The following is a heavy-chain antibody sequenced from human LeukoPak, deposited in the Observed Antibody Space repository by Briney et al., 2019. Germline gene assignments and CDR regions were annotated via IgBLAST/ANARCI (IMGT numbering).Heavy chain of an antibody. Sequence: GGSLRLSCAASGFTFSSYGMHWVRQAPGKGLEWVAVIWYDGSNKYYADSVKGRFTISRDNSKNTLYLQMNSLRAEDTAVYYCARARAYSSGWTPACWGQGTLVTVSS. V-gene: IGHV3-33*01. J-gene: IGHJ4*02. D-gene: IGHD6-19*01. CDR1: GFTFSSYG. CDR3: ARARAYSSGWTPAC. CDR2: IWYDGSNK.